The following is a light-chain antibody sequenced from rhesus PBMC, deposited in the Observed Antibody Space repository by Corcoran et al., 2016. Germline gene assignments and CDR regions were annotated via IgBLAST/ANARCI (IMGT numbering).Light chain of an antibody. CDR1: QRVSSS. Sequence: EIVLTQSPATLSLSPGERVTLSCRASQRVSSSLAWYQQKPGQTPRLLIYDASSRATGIPARFSGSGSETDVTRTISSLEPEDVGVYYCQQYSDWPLTFGGGTKVELK. J-gene: IGKJ4*01. CDR3: QQYSDWPLT. CDR2: DAS. V-gene: IGKV3-35*01.